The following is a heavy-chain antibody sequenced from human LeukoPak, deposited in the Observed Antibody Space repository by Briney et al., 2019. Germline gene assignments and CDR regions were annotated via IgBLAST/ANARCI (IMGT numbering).Heavy chain of an antibody. J-gene: IGHJ3*02. D-gene: IGHD2-2*01. CDR1: GFTFSSYW. CDR2: IKQDGSEK. CDR3: ARERGPGDIVVVHGAFDI. V-gene: IGHV3-7*01. Sequence: SGGSLRLSCAASGFTFSSYWMSWVLQAPGKGLEWVANIKQDGSEKYYVDSVKGRFTISRDNAKNSLYLQMNSLRAEDTAVYYCARERGPGDIVVVHGAFDIWGQGTMVTVSS.